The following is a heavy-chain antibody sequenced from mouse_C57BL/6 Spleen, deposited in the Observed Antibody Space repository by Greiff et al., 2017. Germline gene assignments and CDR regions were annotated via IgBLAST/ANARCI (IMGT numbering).Heavy chain of an antibody. Sequence: VQLQQSVAELVRPGASVKLSCTASGFNIKNTYMHWVKQRPEQGLAWIGRIDPANGNTKYAPKFPGKATITADTSSNTAYLQLSSLTSEDTAIYYCAKPKGTGTPGFAYWGQGTLVTVSA. CDR3: AKPKGTGTPGFAY. V-gene: IGHV14-3*01. J-gene: IGHJ3*01. CDR2: IDPANGNT. CDR1: GFNIKNTY. D-gene: IGHD4-1*01.